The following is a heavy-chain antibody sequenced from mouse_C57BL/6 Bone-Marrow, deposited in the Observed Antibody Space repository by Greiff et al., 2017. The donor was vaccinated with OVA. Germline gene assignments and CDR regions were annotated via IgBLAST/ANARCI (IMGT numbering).Heavy chain of an antibody. J-gene: IGHJ4*01. CDR1: GYSITSDY. V-gene: IGHV3-8*01. CDR3: ASGGLNEGAMDY. Sequence: EVKVEESGPGLAKPSQTLSLTCSVTGYSITSDYWNWIRKFPGHKLEYMGYISHSGSTYYNPSLKSRISTTGKTSKNQYYLQLNSVTTEDTATYCCASGGLNEGAMDYWGQGTSVTVSS. CDR2: ISHSGST.